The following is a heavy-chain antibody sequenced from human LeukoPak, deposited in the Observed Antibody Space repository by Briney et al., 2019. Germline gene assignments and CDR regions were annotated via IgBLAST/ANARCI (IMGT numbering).Heavy chain of an antibody. D-gene: IGHD2-2*01. CDR3: ARGKYPGAFDV. Sequence: NPGGSLRLSCAASGFTFSAYSMNWVRQAPGKGLEWVSSISSSSSYIYYADSVKGRFTIFRDNAKSSLYLQMNSLRVEDTAVYYCARGKYPGAFDVWGQGTMVTVSS. CDR2: ISSSSSYI. CDR1: GFTFSAYS. V-gene: IGHV3-21*06. J-gene: IGHJ3*01.